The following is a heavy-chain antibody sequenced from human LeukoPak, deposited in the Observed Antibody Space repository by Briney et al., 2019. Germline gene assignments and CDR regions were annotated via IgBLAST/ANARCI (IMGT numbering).Heavy chain of an antibody. CDR1: GFTFSRHG. J-gene: IGHJ4*02. V-gene: IGHV3-30*03. Sequence: GGSLRLSCAPSGFTFSRHGMHWVRQAPGKGLEWVAIISNDGSRKYYAHSVEGRFTISRDNSKNTLYLQMDSLRAEDTTVYYCARDRAWNYFDYWGQGTLVTVSS. D-gene: IGHD3-3*01. CDR3: ARDRAWNYFDY. CDR2: ISNDGSRK.